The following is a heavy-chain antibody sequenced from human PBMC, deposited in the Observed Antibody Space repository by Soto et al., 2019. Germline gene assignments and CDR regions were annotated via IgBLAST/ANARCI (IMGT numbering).Heavy chain of an antibody. CDR3: ARAYEGDYFDY. Sequence: QVQLVESGGGVVQTGRSLRLSCAASGFTFSSYAMHWVRQAPGKGLEWVAVISYDGSNKYYADSVKGRVTISRDNCRNTRYLQMNSLRAEDTDVYYCARAYEGDYFDYWGHGTLVTVSS. J-gene: IGHJ4*01. D-gene: IGHD3-16*01. V-gene: IGHV3-30-3*01. CDR1: GFTFSSYA. CDR2: ISYDGSNK.